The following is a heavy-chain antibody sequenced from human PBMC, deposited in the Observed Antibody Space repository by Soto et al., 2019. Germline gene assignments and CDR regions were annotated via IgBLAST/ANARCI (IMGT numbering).Heavy chain of an antibody. CDR2: IYGSGGST. J-gene: IGHJ4*02. V-gene: IGHV3-23*01. CDR3: AKDARPDGYWDFDY. CDR1: GFNFSSYS. Sequence: VGFLRLWCGASGFNFSSYSMHRVRQDTGKGLEWVSGIYGSGGSTFYADSVKGRFTISRDNSGNTLYLQMNRLRVEDTAVYYCAKDARPDGYWDFDYWGQGTLVTVSS. D-gene: IGHD5-12*01.